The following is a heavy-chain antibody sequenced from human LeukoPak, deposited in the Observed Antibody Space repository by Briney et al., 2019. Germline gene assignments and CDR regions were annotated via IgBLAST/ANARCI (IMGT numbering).Heavy chain of an antibody. CDR2: IYSGGSI. V-gene: IGHV3-66*04. J-gene: IGHJ4*02. D-gene: IGHD1-14*01. Sequence: GGSLRLSCAASGFTVSSNYMSWVRQAPGKGLEWVSVIYSGGSIYYADSVKGRFTISRDNSKNTVYLQMNSLRAEDTAVYYCARRAGIYSHPYDYWGQGTLVTVSS. CDR3: ARRAGIYSHPYDY. CDR1: GFTVSSNY.